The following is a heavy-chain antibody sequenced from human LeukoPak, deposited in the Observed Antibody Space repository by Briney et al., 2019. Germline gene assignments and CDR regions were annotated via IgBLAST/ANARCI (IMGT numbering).Heavy chain of an antibody. V-gene: IGHV3-33*01. CDR2: IWYDGSNK. Sequence: PGGSLRLSCAASGFTFSSYGMHWVRQAPGKGLEWVAVIWYDGSNKYYADSVKGRFTISRDNSKNTLYLQMNSLRAEDRAVYYCARVHITMIVTYDAFDIWGQGTMVTVSS. CDR3: ARVHITMIVTYDAFDI. CDR1: GFTFSSYG. J-gene: IGHJ3*02. D-gene: IGHD3-22*01.